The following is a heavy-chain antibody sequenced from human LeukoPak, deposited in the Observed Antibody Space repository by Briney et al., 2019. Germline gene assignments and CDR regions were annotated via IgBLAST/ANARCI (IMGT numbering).Heavy chain of an antibody. CDR3: ARLFYGGNSPTLVDY. D-gene: IGHD4-23*01. CDR1: GFTFSSYA. Sequence: HPGGSLRLSCAASGFTFSSYAMHWVRQAPGKGLEWVAVISYDGSNKYYADSVKGRFTISRDNSKNTLYLQMNSLRAEDTAVYYCARLFYGGNSPTLVDYWGQGTLVTVSS. CDR2: ISYDGSNK. V-gene: IGHV3-30-3*01. J-gene: IGHJ4*02.